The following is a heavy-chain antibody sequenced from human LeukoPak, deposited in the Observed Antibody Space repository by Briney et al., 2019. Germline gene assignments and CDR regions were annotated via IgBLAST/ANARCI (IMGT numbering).Heavy chain of an antibody. CDR3: ARSSTPPRVWFDP. J-gene: IGHJ5*02. D-gene: IGHD1-14*01. V-gene: IGHV1-69*05. CDR1: GGTFSSYA. Sequence: SVKVSCKASGGTFSSYAISWVRQAPGQGLEWMGGIIPIFGTANYAQKFPGRVTITTDESTSTAYMELSSLRSEDTAVYYCARSSTPPRVWFDPWGQGTLVTVSS. CDR2: IIPIFGTA.